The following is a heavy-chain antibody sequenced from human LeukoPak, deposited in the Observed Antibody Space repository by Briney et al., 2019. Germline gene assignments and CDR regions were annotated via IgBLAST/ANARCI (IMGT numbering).Heavy chain of an antibody. V-gene: IGHV4-31*03. J-gene: IGHJ6*03. CDR3: ARVVLEAAAGTPYYYYYYMDV. D-gene: IGHD6-13*01. CDR2: IYYSGST. CDR1: GGSISSSSYY. Sequence: PSETLSLTCTVSGGSISSSSYYWGWIRQHPGKGLEWVGYIYYSGSTYYNPSLKSRVTISVDTSKNQFSLKLSSVTAADTAVYYCARVVLEAAAGTPYYYYYYMDVWGKGTTVTVSS.